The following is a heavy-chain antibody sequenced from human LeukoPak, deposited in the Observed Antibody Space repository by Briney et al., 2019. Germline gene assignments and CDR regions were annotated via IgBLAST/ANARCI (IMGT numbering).Heavy chain of an antibody. V-gene: IGHV3-23*01. CDR2: ISVSGGNT. Sequence: GGSLRLSCAVSGITLSNYGMSWVRQAPGKGLEWVAGISVSGGNTKYADSVKGRFTISRDNPKNTLYLQMNSLRAEDTAVYFCAKRGVVIRVILVGFHKEAYYFESWGQGALVTVSS. D-gene: IGHD3/OR15-3a*01. CDR1: GITLSNYG. J-gene: IGHJ4*02. CDR3: AKRGVVIRVILVGFHKEAYYFES.